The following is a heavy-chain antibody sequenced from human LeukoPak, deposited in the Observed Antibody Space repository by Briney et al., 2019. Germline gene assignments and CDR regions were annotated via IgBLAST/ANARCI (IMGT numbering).Heavy chain of an antibody. CDR3: ARVVTIFGVVEGPDY. D-gene: IGHD3-3*01. V-gene: IGHV1-18*01. CDR2: ISAYNGNT. CDR1: GYTFTSYG. Sequence: ASVKVSCKASGYTFTSYGISWVRQAPGQGLEWMGWISAYNGNTNYAQKLQGRVTMTTDTSTSTAYMELRSLRPDDTAVYYCARVVTIFGVVEGPDYWGQGTLVTVSS. J-gene: IGHJ4*02.